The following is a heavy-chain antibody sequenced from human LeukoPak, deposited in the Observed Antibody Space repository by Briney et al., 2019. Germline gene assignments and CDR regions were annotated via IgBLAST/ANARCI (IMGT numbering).Heavy chain of an antibody. D-gene: IGHD3-3*01. CDR1: GGTFSSYA. CDR3: ARAPTIFGVVIQYSDDAFDI. V-gene: IGHV1-69*13. Sequence: PLASVKVSCKASGGTFSSYAISWVRQAPGQGLEWMGGIIPIFGTANYAQKFQGRVTITADESTSTAYMELSSLRSEDTAVYYCARAPTIFGVVIQYSDDAFDIWGQGTMVTVSS. CDR2: IIPIFGTA. J-gene: IGHJ3*02.